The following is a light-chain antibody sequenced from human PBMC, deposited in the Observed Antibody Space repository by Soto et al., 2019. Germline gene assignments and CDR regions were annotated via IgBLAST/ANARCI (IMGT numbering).Light chain of an antibody. V-gene: IGKV1-39*01. CDR3: QQSYNTPALT. Sequence: DIQMTQSPSSLSASVGARVSISCRASHSIDNYLKWYQQKPGRAPNLLIYAASNLQSGVPSRFSGSGSGTDFTLTINSLQPEDSATYFCQQSYNTPALTFGGGTKVEIK. J-gene: IGKJ4*02. CDR2: AAS. CDR1: HSIDNY.